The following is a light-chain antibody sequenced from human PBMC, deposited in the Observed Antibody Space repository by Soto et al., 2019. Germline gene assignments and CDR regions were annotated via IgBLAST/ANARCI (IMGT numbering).Light chain of an antibody. V-gene: IGLV2-8*01. Sequence: SLLTQPPSASGSPGQSVTISCTGTSSDVGGYNYVSWYQQHPGKAPKLMIYEVSKRPSGVPDRFSGSKSGNTASLTVSGLQAEDEADYYCSSYAGSNNLVFGGGTRSPS. CDR2: EVS. CDR3: SSYAGSNNLV. J-gene: IGLJ3*02. CDR1: SSDVGGYNY.